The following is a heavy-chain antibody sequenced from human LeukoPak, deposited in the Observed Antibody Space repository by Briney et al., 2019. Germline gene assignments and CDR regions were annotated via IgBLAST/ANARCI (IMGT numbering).Heavy chain of an antibody. CDR3: AKENTRDGYRHFHY. CDR1: GFPFSSYG. D-gene: IGHD5-24*01. CDR2: IRYDENTK. Sequence: PGGSLRLSCTASGFPFSSYGMQWVRQAPGMGREWVACIRYDENTKYYADSVKGRFTVSRDNSENTLFLQMNSLRAEDTAVYYCAKENTRDGYRHFHYWGQGTLVTVSS. J-gene: IGHJ4*02. V-gene: IGHV3-30*02.